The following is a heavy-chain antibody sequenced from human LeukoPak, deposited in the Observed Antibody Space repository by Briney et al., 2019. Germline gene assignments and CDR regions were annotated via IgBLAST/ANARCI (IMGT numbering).Heavy chain of an antibody. CDR1: GYTFTSYY. Sequence: GASVKVSCKASGYTFTSYYMHWVRQAPGQGLEWMGWINPNSGGTNYAQKFQGRVTMTRDTSISTAYMELSRLRSDDTAVYYCARDKRSITMVRGVINYYYYMDVWGKGTTVTVSS. CDR2: INPNSGGT. J-gene: IGHJ6*03. CDR3: ARDKRSITMVRGVINYYYYMDV. D-gene: IGHD3-10*01. V-gene: IGHV1-2*02.